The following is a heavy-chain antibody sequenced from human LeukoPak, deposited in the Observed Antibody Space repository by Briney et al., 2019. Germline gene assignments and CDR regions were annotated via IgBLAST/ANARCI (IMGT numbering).Heavy chain of an antibody. CDR1: GGSISRNSDY. J-gene: IGHJ6*02. CDR2: IYYGGST. Sequence: SETLSLNCTVSGGSISRNSDYWGWIRQPPGKGLEWIGSIYYGGSTNYNPSLKSRVTISVDTSKNQFSLKLSSVTVADTGVYYCARDTQIFSAIKKFHYYGMDVWGQGTTVTVSS. V-gene: IGHV4-39*07. CDR3: ARDTQIFSAIKKFHYYGMDV.